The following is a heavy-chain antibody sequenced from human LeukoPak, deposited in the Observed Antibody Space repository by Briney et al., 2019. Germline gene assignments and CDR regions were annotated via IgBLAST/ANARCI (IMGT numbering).Heavy chain of an antibody. D-gene: IGHD3-22*01. V-gene: IGHV4-39*01. CDR3: ARHYWHYDGSGYYLYYFDY. CDR1: GGFISSSSYY. J-gene: IGHJ4*02. CDR2: IYYSGST. Sequence: SETLSLTCTVSGGFISSSSYYWGWIRQPPGKGLEWIGSIYYSGSTYYNPSLKSRVTISVDTSKNQFSLKLSSVTAADTAVYYCARHYWHYDGSGYYLYYFDYWGQGTLVTVSS.